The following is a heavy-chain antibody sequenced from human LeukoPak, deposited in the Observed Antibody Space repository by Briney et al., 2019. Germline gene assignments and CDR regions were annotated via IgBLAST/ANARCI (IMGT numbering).Heavy chain of an antibody. CDR3: ARAGYCSEVSCYSAVPGKY. Sequence: TETLSLTCTVSGYSITSGYYWAWIRQSPGKGLEWIGSIYHSGNTYYNPSLKSRVIILVDTSKNQFSLQLGSVTPTDTAVYYCARAGYCSEVSCYSAVPGKYWGQGALVTVSS. V-gene: IGHV4-38-2*02. J-gene: IGHJ4*02. CDR1: GYSITSGYY. CDR2: IYHSGNT. D-gene: IGHD2-15*01.